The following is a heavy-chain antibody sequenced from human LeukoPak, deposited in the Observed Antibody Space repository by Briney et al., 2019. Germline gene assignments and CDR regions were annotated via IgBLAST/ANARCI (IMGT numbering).Heavy chain of an antibody. CDR3: AKGQLRWHN. CDR2: ISGSGGST. V-gene: IGHV3-23*01. CDR1: GFTFGDYS. J-gene: IGHJ4*02. Sequence: GGSLRLSCTASGFTFGDYSMSWVRQAPGKGLEWVSAISGSGGSTYYADSVKGRFTISRDNSKNTLYLQMNSLRAEDTAVYYCAKGQLRWHNWGQGTLVTVSS. D-gene: IGHD4-23*01.